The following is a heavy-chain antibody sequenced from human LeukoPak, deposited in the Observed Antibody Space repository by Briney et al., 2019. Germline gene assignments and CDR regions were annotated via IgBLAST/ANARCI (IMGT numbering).Heavy chain of an antibody. CDR3: AKLETYYDYVWGSPSTDY. CDR2: IYSGGST. V-gene: IGHV3-53*05. J-gene: IGHJ4*02. Sequence: GGSLRLSCAASELTLSDNYMSWIRQAPGRGLEWVSFIYSGGSTYYADSVRGRFIISRDNSKNTLYLQMNSLRAEDTAVYYCAKLETYYDYVWGSPSTDYWGQGTLVTVSS. D-gene: IGHD3-16*01. CDR1: ELTLSDNY.